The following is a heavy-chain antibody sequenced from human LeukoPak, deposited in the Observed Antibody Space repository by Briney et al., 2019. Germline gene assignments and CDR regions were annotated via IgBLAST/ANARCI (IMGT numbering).Heavy chain of an antibody. CDR1: GFTFSSYA. D-gene: IGHD4-23*01. CDR2: ISGSGGST. J-gene: IGHJ4*02. V-gene: IGHV3-23*01. CDR3: AKDHDYGGVFDY. Sequence: PGGSLRLSCAASGFTFSSYAMSWVRQAPGMGLEWVSAISGSGGSTYYEDSVKGRFTISRDNSENTLYLQMNSLRAEDTAVYYCAKDHDYGGVFDYWGQGTLVTVSS.